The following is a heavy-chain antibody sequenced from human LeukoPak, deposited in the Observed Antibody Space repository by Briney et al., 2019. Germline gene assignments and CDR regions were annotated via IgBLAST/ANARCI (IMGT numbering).Heavy chain of an antibody. CDR2: IYSGGKV. CDR3: ARPYSSSSGY. D-gene: IGHD6-6*01. V-gene: IGHV3-53*01. Sequence: GGSLRLSCAASGFSVSRTYMSWVRQAPGKGLEWVSVIYSGGKVYYIDSVKGRFTISRDNAKNSLYLQMNSLRAEDTAVYYCARPYSSSSGYWGQGTLVTVSS. J-gene: IGHJ4*02. CDR1: GFSVSRTY.